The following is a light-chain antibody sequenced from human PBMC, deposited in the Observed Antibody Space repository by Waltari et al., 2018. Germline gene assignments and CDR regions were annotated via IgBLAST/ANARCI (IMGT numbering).Light chain of an antibody. CDR3: SSYAGSNNLGV. Sequence: QSALTPPPSASGSPGQSVTISSTGTSSYVGGYTYVSWYQQHPGKAPKLMIYEVSKRPSGVPDRFSGSKSGNTASLTVSGLQAEDEADYYCSSYAGSNNLGVFGGGTKLTVL. J-gene: IGLJ3*02. V-gene: IGLV2-8*01. CDR2: EVS. CDR1: SSYVGGYTY.